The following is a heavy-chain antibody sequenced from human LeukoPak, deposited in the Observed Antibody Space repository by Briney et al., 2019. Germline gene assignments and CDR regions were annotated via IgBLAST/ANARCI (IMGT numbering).Heavy chain of an antibody. D-gene: IGHD3-10*01. CDR3: AKEIYYGSGSYPDY. Sequence: QSGGSLRLSCEASGFTFSSYGIHWIRQAPGKGLEWVAAISNNGNNKYYADSVKGRFTISRDNSKNTLYLQMNSLRAEDTAVHYCAKEIYYGSGSYPDYWGQGTLVIVSS. CDR2: ISNNGNNK. V-gene: IGHV3-30*18. J-gene: IGHJ4*02. CDR1: GFTFSSYG.